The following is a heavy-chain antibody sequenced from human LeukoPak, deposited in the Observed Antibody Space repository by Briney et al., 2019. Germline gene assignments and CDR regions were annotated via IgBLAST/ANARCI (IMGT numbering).Heavy chain of an antibody. D-gene: IGHD2-8*01. J-gene: IGHJ4*02. CDR1: GGSFSGYY. CDR3: ARGRWVFPDY. CDR2: INHSGST. V-gene: IGHV4-34*01. Sequence: SETLSLTCAVYGGSFSGYYWSWIRQPPGKGLEWIGEINHSGSTNYNPSLKSRVTISVDTSKNQFSLKLSSVTAADTAVYYCARGRWVFPDYWGQGTLVTVSS.